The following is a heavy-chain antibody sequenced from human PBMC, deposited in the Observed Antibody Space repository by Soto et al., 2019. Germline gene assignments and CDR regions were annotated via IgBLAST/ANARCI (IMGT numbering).Heavy chain of an antibody. Sequence: QVQLVQSGAEVKKPGASVKVSCKASGYTFTSYGLNWVRQAPGQGLAWVGWISTYNGDTNYTQKFQGRVTMATDTATSTAYMELRSLSSDDTAVYYCAIDPPDYWGQGSLVTVSS. V-gene: IGHV1-18*04. CDR3: AIDPPDY. CDR2: ISTYNGDT. CDR1: GYTFTSYG. J-gene: IGHJ4*02.